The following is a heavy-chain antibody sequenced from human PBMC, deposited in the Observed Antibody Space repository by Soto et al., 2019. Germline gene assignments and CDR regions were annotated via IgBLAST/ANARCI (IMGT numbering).Heavy chain of an antibody. CDR1: GGSISSGDYY. J-gene: IGHJ4*02. CDR2: IYYSGST. D-gene: IGHD6-19*01. Sequence: SETLTLTCTVSGGSISSGDYYWSWIRQPPEKGLEWIGYIYYSGSTYYNPSLKSRVTISVDTSKNQFSLKLSSVTAADTAVYYCARLTPGYSSGWFIDYWGQGTLVTVSS. CDR3: ARLTPGYSSGWFIDY. V-gene: IGHV4-30-4*01.